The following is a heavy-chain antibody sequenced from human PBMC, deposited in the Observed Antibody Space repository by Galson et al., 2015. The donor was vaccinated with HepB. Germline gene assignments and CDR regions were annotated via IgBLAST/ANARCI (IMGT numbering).Heavy chain of an antibody. V-gene: IGHV5-10-1*01. CDR3: ASQLASKWLRIGDGMDV. Sequence: SGAEVKKPGESLRISCKGSGYSFTSYWISWVRQMPGKGLEWMGRIDPSDSYTNYSPSFQGHVTISADKSISTAYLQWSSLKASDTAMYYCASQLASKWLRIGDGMDVWGQGTTVTVSS. D-gene: IGHD5-12*01. CDR1: GYSFTSYW. J-gene: IGHJ6*02. CDR2: IDPSDSYT.